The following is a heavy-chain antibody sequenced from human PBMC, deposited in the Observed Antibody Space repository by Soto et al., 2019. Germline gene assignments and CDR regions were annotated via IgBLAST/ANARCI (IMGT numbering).Heavy chain of an antibody. D-gene: IGHD1-7*01. J-gene: IGHJ6*02. V-gene: IGHV4-39*01. Sequence: QLQLQESGPGLVKPSETLSLTCTVSGGSISSSSYYWGWIRQPPGKGLEWIGSIYYSGSTYYNPSLKSRVTISVDTSKNQSSLKLSSVTAADTAVYYCATIRRLELLYYYYGMDVWGQGTTVTVSS. CDR3: ATIRRLELLYYYYGMDV. CDR1: GGSISSSSYY. CDR2: IYYSGST.